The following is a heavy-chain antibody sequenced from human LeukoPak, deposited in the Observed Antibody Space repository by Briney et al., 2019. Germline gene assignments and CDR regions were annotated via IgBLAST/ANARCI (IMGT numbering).Heavy chain of an antibody. CDR2: ISSSSSYT. J-gene: IGHJ4*02. V-gene: IGHV3-11*06. D-gene: IGHD2-2*01. CDR1: GSTFSDYY. CDR3: AREGSVVVPHYYFDY. Sequence: GGSLRLSCAASGSTFSDYYMSWIRQAPGKGLEWVSYISSSSSYTNYADSVKGRFTISRDNAKNSLYLQMNSLRAEDTAVYYCAREGSVVVPHYYFDYWGQGTLVTVSS.